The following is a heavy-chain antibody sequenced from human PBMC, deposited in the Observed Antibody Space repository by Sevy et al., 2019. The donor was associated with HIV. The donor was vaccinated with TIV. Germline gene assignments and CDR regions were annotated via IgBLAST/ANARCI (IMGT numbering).Heavy chain of an antibody. V-gene: IGHV3-30*18. D-gene: IGHD3-3*01. J-gene: IGHJ4*02. CDR2: ISYDGSNK. Sequence: GGSLRLSCAASGFTFSSYGMHWVRQAPGKGLEWVAVISYDGSNKYYADSVKGRFTISRDNSKNTLYLQMNSLRAEDTAVYYCAKPGFWSGPAAHYFDYWGQGTLVTVSS. CDR3: AKPGFWSGPAAHYFDY. CDR1: GFTFSSYG.